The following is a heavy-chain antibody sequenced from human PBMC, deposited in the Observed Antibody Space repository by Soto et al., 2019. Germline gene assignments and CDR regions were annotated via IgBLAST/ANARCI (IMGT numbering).Heavy chain of an antibody. Sequence: PGGSLRLSCAASGFTFNTYWMSWVRQAPGKGLEWVANIKPDGSEKWYVDSVKGRFTISRDNAKNSLYLQMNSLRAEDTAVYFCARGDYYDTSGPFSDDFDIWGQGTMVTVSS. CDR3: ARGDYYDTSGPFSDDFDI. CDR1: GFTFNTYW. J-gene: IGHJ3*02. V-gene: IGHV3-7*04. CDR2: IKPDGSEK. D-gene: IGHD3-22*01.